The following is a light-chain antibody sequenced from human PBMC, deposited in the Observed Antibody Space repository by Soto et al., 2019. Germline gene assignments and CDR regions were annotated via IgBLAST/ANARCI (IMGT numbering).Light chain of an antibody. J-gene: IGKJ5*01. CDR3: QQRSNWPT. Sequence: EIVLTQSPGTLSLSPWERATLSCRASQSIRNFLAWYQQKPGQAPRLLIYDASNRASGIPDRFSGSGSGTDFTLTFSRLEPEDFAVYYCQQRSNWPTFGHGTRLEIK. V-gene: IGKV3-11*01. CDR1: QSIRNF. CDR2: DAS.